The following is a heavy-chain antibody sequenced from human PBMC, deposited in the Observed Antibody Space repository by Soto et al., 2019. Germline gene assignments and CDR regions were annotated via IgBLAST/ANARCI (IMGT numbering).Heavy chain of an antibody. CDR2: MYSSGST. D-gene: IGHD6-6*01. Sequence: PSETLSLTCSVSGGSISGYYWSWVRQPAGEGLEWIGRMYSSGSTNYSPSLKSRVTMSEDTSKNQVSLKLRSVTAADTAVYYCARGDIEYSTSQLDYWGPGTLVTVSS. V-gene: IGHV4-4*07. J-gene: IGHJ4*02. CDR1: GGSISGYY. CDR3: ARGDIEYSTSQLDY.